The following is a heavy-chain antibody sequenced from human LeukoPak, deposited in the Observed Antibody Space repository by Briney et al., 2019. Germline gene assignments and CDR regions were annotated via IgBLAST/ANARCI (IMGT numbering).Heavy chain of an antibody. V-gene: IGHV1-8*02. CDR1: GYTFKNYD. CDR3: ARDARLVRYDGAFDI. Sequence: ASVKASCKASGYTFKNYDVNWVRQATGQGLEWMGWMNPNSGNTGFAQKFQDRVSMTRDTSINTAYMGLRSLRSDDTAVYYCARDARLVRYDGAFDIWGQGTMVTVSS. J-gene: IGHJ3*02. CDR2: MNPNSGNT. D-gene: IGHD6-19*01.